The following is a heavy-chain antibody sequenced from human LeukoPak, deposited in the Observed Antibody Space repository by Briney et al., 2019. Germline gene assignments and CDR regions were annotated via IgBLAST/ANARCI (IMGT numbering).Heavy chain of an antibody. Sequence: GGSLRLSCAASGFTFSSYAMSWVRQAPGKGLEWVSAISGSGGSTYYADSVKGRFTISRDNSKNTLYLQMNSLRAEDTAVYYCAVFYCGGDCYLGDYFDYWGQGTLVTVSS. CDR2: ISGSGGST. CDR1: GFTFSSYA. D-gene: IGHD2-21*02. V-gene: IGHV3-23*01. J-gene: IGHJ4*02. CDR3: AVFYCGGDCYLGDYFDY.